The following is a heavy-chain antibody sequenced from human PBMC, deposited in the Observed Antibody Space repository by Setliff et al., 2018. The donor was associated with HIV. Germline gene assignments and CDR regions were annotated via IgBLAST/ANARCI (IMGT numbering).Heavy chain of an antibody. V-gene: IGHV1-2*02. Sequence: ASVKVSCKTSGYTFTSHDIDWVRQAPGQGLEWMGWINPDSGGTNLAQKFLGRVTLTRDTSISTAYMELSRLRSDDTAVYYCARGFMSIRVLTPFDYWGQGTLVTVSS. CDR3: ARGFMSIRVLTPFDY. D-gene: IGHD2-8*01. CDR1: GYTFTSHD. J-gene: IGHJ4*02. CDR2: INPDSGGT.